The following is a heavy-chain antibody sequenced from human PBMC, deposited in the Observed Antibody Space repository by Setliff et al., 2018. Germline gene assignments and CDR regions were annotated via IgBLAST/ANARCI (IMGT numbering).Heavy chain of an antibody. D-gene: IGHD2-15*01. CDR3: ARGRIGSTWTGDY. J-gene: IGHJ4*02. V-gene: IGHV1-2*02. Sequence: GASVKVSCKASGFTFTDHYMHWVRQAPGQGPEWMGWINLHSGGTNYAQKFQDRVTMTSDTSITTAYMELSSRTSDDRPIYYCARGRIGSTWTGDYWGQGTLVTVSS. CDR1: GFTFTDHY. CDR2: INLHSGGT.